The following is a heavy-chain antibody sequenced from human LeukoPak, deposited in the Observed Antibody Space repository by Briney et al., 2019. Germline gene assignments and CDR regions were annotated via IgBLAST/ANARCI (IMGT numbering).Heavy chain of an antibody. D-gene: IGHD2-15*01. CDR2: IYYTGST. Sequence: SETLSLTCTVSGGSISSYYWSWIRQPPGKGLEWIGYIYYTGSTNYNPSLKSRVTISVDTSKNQFSLKLRSVTAADTAVYYRARDQDAAKYYNYGMDVWGQGTTVTVSS. CDR1: GGSISSYY. V-gene: IGHV4-59*01. J-gene: IGHJ6*02. CDR3: ARDQDAAKYYNYGMDV.